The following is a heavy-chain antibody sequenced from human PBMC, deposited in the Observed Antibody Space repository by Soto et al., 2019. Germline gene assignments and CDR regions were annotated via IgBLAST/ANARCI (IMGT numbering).Heavy chain of an antibody. CDR2: IYYRGNT. CDR1: GDSINSDKYY. J-gene: IGHJ4*02. CDR3: ARLAGLATISYYFDL. V-gene: IGHV4-39*01. Sequence: QLQLQESGPGLVKPSETLSLTCSVSGDSINSDKYYWGWIRQPPGKGLEWIGSIYYRGNTYYNPSPRPRVTISLDKSKSTFSLKLNSVTAADSAVYFCARLAGLATISYYFDLWGQGALVTVSS. D-gene: IGHD5-12*01.